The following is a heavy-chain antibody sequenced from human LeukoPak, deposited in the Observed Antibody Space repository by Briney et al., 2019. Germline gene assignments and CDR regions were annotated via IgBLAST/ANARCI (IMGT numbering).Heavy chain of an antibody. CDR1: GFTFSSYG. CDR3: ARVRGASSSSWYFAY. Sequence: GGSLRLSCAVSGFTFSSYGMDWVRQAPGKGLEWVATIRYDGSYQWYAESVKGRFTISKDNSKNTLYLQMNSLRAEDTAVYYCARVRGASSSSWYFAYWGQGTLVTVSS. J-gene: IGHJ4*01. D-gene: IGHD6-13*01. CDR2: IRYDGSYQ. V-gene: IGHV3-30*02.